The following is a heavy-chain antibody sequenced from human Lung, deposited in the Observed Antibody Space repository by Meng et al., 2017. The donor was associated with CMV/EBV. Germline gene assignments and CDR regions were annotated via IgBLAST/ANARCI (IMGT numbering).Heavy chain of an antibody. CDR1: GDSITNHKV. CDR3: LRRSGGSV. CDR2: IPHRGSS. J-gene: IGHJ1*01. D-gene: IGHD3-10*01. Sequence: HVRESGPGPVAQLETLSRHCGFSGDSITNHKVWAWVRQPPGKGLEWIGEIPHRGSSAYNPSLKSRVSMSIDKSKNQFSLKLTSVSAAATAVYHCLRRSGGSVWGQGTLVTVSS. V-gene: IGHV4-4*03.